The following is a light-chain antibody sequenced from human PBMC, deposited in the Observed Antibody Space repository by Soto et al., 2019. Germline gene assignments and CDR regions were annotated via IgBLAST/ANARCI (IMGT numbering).Light chain of an antibody. J-gene: IGLJ1*01. CDR3: QSYDSSLSSYV. CDR1: NANLGAGYD. CDR2: ANS. V-gene: IGLV1-40*01. Sequence: QSVLTQPPSVSGAPGQRVTIACTGSNANLGAGYDVNWYQQLPGPAPRLLIYANSNRPSGVPERFSGSRSGTSASLAITGLQAEDEADYFCQSYDSSLSSYVFGTGTKVTVL.